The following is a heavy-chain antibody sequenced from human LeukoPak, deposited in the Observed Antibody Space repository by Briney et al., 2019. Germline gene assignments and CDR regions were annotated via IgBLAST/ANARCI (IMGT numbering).Heavy chain of an antibody. V-gene: IGHV3-23*01. J-gene: IGHJ3*02. CDR3: AKDEDIVVVPAAIDAFDI. CDR1: GFTFSSYA. D-gene: IGHD2-2*01. Sequence: PGGSLRLSCAASGFTFSSYAMSWVRQAPGKGLEWVSAISGSGGSTYYADSVKGRFTISRDNSKNTLYLQMNSLRAEDTAVYYCAKDEDIVVVPAAIDAFDIWGQGTMVTVSS. CDR2: ISGSGGST.